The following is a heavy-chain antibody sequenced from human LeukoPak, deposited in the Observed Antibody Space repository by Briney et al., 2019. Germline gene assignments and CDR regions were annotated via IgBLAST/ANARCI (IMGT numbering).Heavy chain of an antibody. CDR2: IIPIFGTA. Sequence: SVKVSCKASGYTFTDYYLHWLRQAPGQGLEWMGRIIPIFGTANYAQKFQGRVTITTDESTSTAYMELSSLRSEDTAVYYCAREAVAGRGPFDYWGQGTLVTVSS. D-gene: IGHD6-19*01. J-gene: IGHJ4*02. CDR3: AREAVAGRGPFDY. V-gene: IGHV1-69*05. CDR1: GYTFTDYY.